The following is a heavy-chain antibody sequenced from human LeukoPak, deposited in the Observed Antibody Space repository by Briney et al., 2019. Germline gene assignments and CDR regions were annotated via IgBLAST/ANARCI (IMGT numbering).Heavy chain of an antibody. D-gene: IGHD1-1*01. CDR1: GFTFSGYR. CDR3: ARMGHDILVPSGMDV. V-gene: IGHV3-74*01. J-gene: IGHJ6*02. CDR2: INNDGSYT. Sequence: GGSLRLSCAASGFTFSGYRMHWVRQAPGKGLVWVSRINNDGSYTSYADSVKGRFTISRDNAKNTLYVQMNSLRAEDTAVYYCARMGHDILVPSGMDVWGQGTTVTVSS.